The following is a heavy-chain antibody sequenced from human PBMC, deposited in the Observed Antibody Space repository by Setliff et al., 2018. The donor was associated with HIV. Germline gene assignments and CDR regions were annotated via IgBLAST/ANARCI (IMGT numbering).Heavy chain of an antibody. CDR2: ISNTVTTT. CDR1: GFNFTEYY. V-gene: IGHV3-11*04. CDR3: SAQGVL. J-gene: IGHJ4*02. Sequence: GGSLRLSCTGSGFNFTEYYMSWIRQAPGKGLEWLSYISNTVTTTYYADSVKGRFTISRDNAKNSVYLQMNSLRPEDTALYYCSAQGVLWGQGALVTVS.